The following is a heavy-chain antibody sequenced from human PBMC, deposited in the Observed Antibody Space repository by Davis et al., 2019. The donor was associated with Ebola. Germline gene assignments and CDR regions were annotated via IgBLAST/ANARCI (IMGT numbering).Heavy chain of an antibody. V-gene: IGHV3-23*01. CDR3: AKDPGRSPQSPLDY. CDR2: ISGSGGST. Sequence: GGSLRLSCAASGFTFSSYAMSWVRQAPGKGLEWVSAISGSGGSTYYADSVKGRFTISRDNSKNMLYLQMNSLRAEDTAVYYCAKDPGRSPQSPLDYWGQGTLVTVSS. J-gene: IGHJ4*02. CDR1: GFTFSSYA.